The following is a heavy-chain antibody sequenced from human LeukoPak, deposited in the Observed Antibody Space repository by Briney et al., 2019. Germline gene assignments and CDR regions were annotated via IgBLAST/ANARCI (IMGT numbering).Heavy chain of an antibody. V-gene: IGHV3-74*01. CDR1: GFTFSTYR. J-gene: IGHJ4*02. CDR2: IEGDGSGT. D-gene: IGHD4-17*01. Sequence: GGSLRLSCAASGFTFSTYRMHWVRQAPGKGLLWVSRIEGDGSGTTYADSVKGRFTISRDNAKNSLYLQMNSLRDEDTAVYYCARDRDGDYFDYWGQGTLVTVSS. CDR3: ARDRDGDYFDY.